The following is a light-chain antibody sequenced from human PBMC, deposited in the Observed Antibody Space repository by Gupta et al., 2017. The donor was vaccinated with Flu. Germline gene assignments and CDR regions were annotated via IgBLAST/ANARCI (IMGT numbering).Light chain of an antibody. CDR2: EDD. CDR1: SGSISSNY. CDR3: QTHDGSAHWV. V-gene: IGLV6-57*01. Sequence: NFLLTHPHSVSESPGKTVTISCTRSSGSISSNYLQWYQQRPGSSPTTIIFEDDQRPSGVPDRFSGPFDSSSNAASLTISGLKTEDEADYYGQTHDGSAHWVFGGGTKLTVL. J-gene: IGLJ3*02.